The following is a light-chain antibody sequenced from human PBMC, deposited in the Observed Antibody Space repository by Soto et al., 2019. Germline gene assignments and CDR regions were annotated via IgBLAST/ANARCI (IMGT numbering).Light chain of an antibody. Sequence: DIQMTQSPSSLSASIGDRVIITCRTSQSVSTFLNCYRHKPGEAPRLLIYTASTLHGGVPSRFSGGGSGTQFTLTISSLQPEDFATYDCQESYSSPFTIGPGTRVDVK. J-gene: IGKJ3*01. CDR1: QSVSTF. V-gene: IGKV1-39*01. CDR2: TAS. CDR3: QESYSSPFT.